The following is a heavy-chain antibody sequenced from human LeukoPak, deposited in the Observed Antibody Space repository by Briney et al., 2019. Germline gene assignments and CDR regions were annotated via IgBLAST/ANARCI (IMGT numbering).Heavy chain of an antibody. Sequence: GGSLRLSCAASGFTFTSYSMNWVRQAPGKGLEWVSTISGGGGSTYYADSVKGRFTISRDNSKNTLYLQTNSLRAEDTAVYYCAKVDSSGWYKDGVDYWGQGTLVTVSS. CDR3: AKVDSSGWYKDGVDY. CDR1: GFTFTSYS. D-gene: IGHD6-19*01. V-gene: IGHV3-23*01. J-gene: IGHJ4*02. CDR2: ISGGGGST.